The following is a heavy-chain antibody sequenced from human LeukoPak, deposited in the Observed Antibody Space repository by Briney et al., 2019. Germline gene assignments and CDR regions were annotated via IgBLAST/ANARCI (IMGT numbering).Heavy chain of an antibody. CDR3: ARHLQVVRYYYYMDV. Sequence: ASVKVSCKASGYTFTSYDINWVRQATGQGLEWMGWMNPNSGNTGYAQKFQGRVTMARNTSISTAYMELSSLRSEDTAVYYCARHLQVVRYYYYMDVWGKGTTVTVSS. V-gene: IGHV1-8*01. D-gene: IGHD2-2*01. J-gene: IGHJ6*03. CDR2: MNPNSGNT. CDR1: GYTFTSYD.